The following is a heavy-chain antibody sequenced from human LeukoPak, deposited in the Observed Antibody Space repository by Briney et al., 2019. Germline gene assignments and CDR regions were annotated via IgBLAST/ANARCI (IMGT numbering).Heavy chain of an antibody. CDR1: GFTFSSYG. CDR2: IRYDGSNK. V-gene: IGHV3-30*02. D-gene: IGHD3-9*01. J-gene: IGHJ3*02. CDR3: AKDIAYYDILTGYSTDAFDI. Sequence: GGSLRLSCAASGFTFSSYGMHWVRQAPGKGLEWVAFIRYDGSNKYYADSVKGRFTISRDNSKNTLYLQMNSLRAEDTAVYYCAKDIAYYDILTGYSTDAFDIWGQGTMVTVSS.